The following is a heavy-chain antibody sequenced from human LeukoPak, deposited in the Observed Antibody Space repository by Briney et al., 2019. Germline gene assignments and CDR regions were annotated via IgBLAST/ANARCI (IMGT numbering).Heavy chain of an antibody. CDR1: GFTFTTYA. D-gene: IGHD5-12*01. V-gene: IGHV3-23*01. CDR2: IGGSGGST. J-gene: IGHJ3*02. CDR3: AKQPRYDVDAFDI. Sequence: GGSLRLPCVASGFTFTTYAMSWVRQAPGKGLEWVSTIGGSGGSTYYADSVKGRFAISRDNSRDTLYLQMNSLRAEDTAIYHCAKQPRYDVDAFDIWGQGTMVTVCS.